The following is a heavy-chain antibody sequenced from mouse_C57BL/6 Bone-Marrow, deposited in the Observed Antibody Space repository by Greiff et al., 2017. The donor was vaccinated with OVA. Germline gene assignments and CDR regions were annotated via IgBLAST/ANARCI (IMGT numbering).Heavy chain of an antibody. CDR3: ARSPFITTLHAMDY. J-gene: IGHJ4*01. CDR2: INPSNGGT. Sequence: QVQLQQPGTELVKPGASVKLSCKASGYTFTSYWMHWVQQRPGQGLEWIGNINPSNGGTNYNEKFKSKATLTVDKSSSTAYMQISSLTSEDSAVYYCARSPFITTLHAMDYWGQGTSVTVSS. CDR1: GYTFTSYW. D-gene: IGHD1-1*01. V-gene: IGHV1-53*01.